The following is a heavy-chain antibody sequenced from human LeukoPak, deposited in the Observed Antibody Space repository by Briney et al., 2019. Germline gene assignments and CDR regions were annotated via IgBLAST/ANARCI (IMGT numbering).Heavy chain of an antibody. CDR2: VYYSGST. CDR1: SGSISTSNYY. D-gene: IGHD1-26*01. V-gene: IGHV4-39*02. Sequence: SETLSLTCTVSSGSISTSNYYWGWVRQPPGKALEWIGSVYYSGSTYYNPSLKSRVTVSVDTSKNQFSLKLSSVTAADTAVYYCAREARELLDYWGQGTLVTVSS. J-gene: IGHJ4*02. CDR3: AREARELLDY.